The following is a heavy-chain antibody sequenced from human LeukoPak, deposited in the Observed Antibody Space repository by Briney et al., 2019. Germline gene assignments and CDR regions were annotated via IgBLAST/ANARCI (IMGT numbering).Heavy chain of an antibody. J-gene: IGHJ1*01. CDR3: TPLTYYYDTSGYYYVGYLQH. CDR1: GFTFNNAW. CDR2: IKSKTDGGTT. V-gene: IGHV3-15*01. Sequence: GGSLRLSCAASGFTFNNAWMSWVRLAPGKGLEWVGRIKSKTDGGTTDYAAPVQGRFTISRDDSKNTLYLQLNSLKTEDTAFYYCTPLTYYYDTSGYYYVGYLQHWGQGTLVTVSS. D-gene: IGHD3-22*01.